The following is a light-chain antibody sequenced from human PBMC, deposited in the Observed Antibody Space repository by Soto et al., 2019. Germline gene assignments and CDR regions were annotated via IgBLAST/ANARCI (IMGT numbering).Light chain of an antibody. Sequence: VMTQSPATLSVSPGERATLSCRASQRVSNNLAWYQQKPGQAPRLLIYGASTRATDIPAKFSGSGSGTDFSLTISSLQSEDFALYYCQQYNSWPLTFGGGTKVDIK. V-gene: IGKV3-15*01. J-gene: IGKJ4*01. CDR3: QQYNSWPLT. CDR2: GAS. CDR1: QRVSNN.